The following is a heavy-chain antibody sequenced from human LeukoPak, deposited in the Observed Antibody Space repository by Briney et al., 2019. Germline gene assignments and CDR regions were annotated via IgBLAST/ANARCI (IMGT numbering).Heavy chain of an antibody. CDR3: AKGSSGYFVDL. V-gene: IGHV3-23*01. Sequence: QAGGSLRLSCAASGFIFNNYGLIWVRQAPGKGLEWVPAISNDGGCTNYADFVKGRFTISRDNSKNTLFLQMNSLRAEDTALYYCAKGSSGYFVDLWGQGTLVTVSS. D-gene: IGHD3-22*01. CDR2: ISNDGGCT. J-gene: IGHJ5*02. CDR1: GFIFNNYG.